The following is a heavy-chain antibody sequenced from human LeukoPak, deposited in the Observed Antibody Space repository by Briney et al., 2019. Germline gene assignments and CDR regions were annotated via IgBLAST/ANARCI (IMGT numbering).Heavy chain of an antibody. CDR2: SGTTGDR. Sequence: GGPLRLSCAASGFTLSSYDMHWVRQTTGEGLEWVSGSGTTGDRYYPGSVKGRFTISRENTKNSLYLQMNSLRAGDTAVYYCARAIPSEAAFDIWGQGTKVTVSS. V-gene: IGHV3-13*01. CDR1: GFTLSSYD. CDR3: ARAIPSEAAFDI. D-gene: IGHD2-2*01. J-gene: IGHJ3*02.